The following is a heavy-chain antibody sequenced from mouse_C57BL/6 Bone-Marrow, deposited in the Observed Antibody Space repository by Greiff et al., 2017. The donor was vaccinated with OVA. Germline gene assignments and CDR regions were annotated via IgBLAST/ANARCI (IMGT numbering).Heavy chain of an antibody. Sequence: EVQRVESGGGLVQPKGSLKLSCAASGFSFNTYAMNWVRQAPGKGLEWVARIRSKSNNYATYYADSVKDRFTISRDDSESMLYLQMNNLKTEDTAMYYCVRHSSGPDYFDYWGQGTTLTVSS. J-gene: IGHJ2*01. CDR2: IRSKSNNYAT. CDR3: VRHSSGPDYFDY. D-gene: IGHD3-2*02. CDR1: GFSFNTYA. V-gene: IGHV10-1*01.